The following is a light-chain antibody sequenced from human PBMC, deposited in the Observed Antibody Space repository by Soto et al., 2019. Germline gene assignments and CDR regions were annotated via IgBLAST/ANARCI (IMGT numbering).Light chain of an antibody. CDR1: QSVSSN. CDR3: QQYNNWPPIT. Sequence: TQSPSSLSASVGDRATLSCRASQSVSSNLAWYQQKPGQAPRLLIYGASTRATGIPARFSGSGSGTEFTLTISSLQSEDFAVYYCQQYNNWPPITFGQGTRLEIK. CDR2: GAS. V-gene: IGKV3-15*01. J-gene: IGKJ5*01.